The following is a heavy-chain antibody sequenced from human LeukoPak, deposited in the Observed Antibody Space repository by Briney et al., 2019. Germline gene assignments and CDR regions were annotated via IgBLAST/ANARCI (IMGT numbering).Heavy chain of an antibody. CDR3: ASLAADYYYYGTDV. V-gene: IGHV4-59*01. CDR2: IYYSGST. D-gene: IGHD6-19*01. J-gene: IGHJ6*02. Sequence: SETLSLTCTVSGGSISSYYWSWIRQPPGKGLEWIGYIYYSGSTNYNPSLKSRVTISVDTSKNQFSLKLSSVTAADTAVYYCASLAADYYYYGTDVWGQGTTVTVSS. CDR1: GGSISSYY.